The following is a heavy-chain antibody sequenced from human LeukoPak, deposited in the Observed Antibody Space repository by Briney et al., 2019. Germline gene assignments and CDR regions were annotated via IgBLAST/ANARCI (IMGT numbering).Heavy chain of an antibody. J-gene: IGHJ4*02. Sequence: ASVKVSCKASGYTFTSYDINWVRQATGQGLEWLGWMNPNSGNTGYAQKFQGRVTITRNTSISTAYMELSSLRSEDTAVYYCARFGYYGSGTHPDYWGQGTLVTVSS. V-gene: IGHV1-8*03. D-gene: IGHD3-10*01. CDR3: ARFGYYGSGTHPDY. CDR1: GYTFTSYD. CDR2: MNPNSGNT.